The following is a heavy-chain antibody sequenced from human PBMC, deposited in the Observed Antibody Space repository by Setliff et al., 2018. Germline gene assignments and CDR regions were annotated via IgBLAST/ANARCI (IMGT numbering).Heavy chain of an antibody. CDR3: ARDQYTSGWYGPPDSYFDC. D-gene: IGHD6-19*01. V-gene: IGHV4-59*01. CDR1: GGSISSSY. J-gene: IGHJ4*01. CDR2: IQNGGNT. Sequence: SETLSLTCTVSGGSISSSYWSWVRQPPGKGLEWIGYIQNGGNTKYNPSLGSRITMSVDTSTNQFSLKLSYVTTADTAVYYCARDQYTSGWYGPPDSYFDCWGLGILVTVSS.